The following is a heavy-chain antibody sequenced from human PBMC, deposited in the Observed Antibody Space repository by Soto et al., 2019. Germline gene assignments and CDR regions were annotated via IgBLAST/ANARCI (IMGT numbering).Heavy chain of an antibody. D-gene: IGHD5-18*01. J-gene: IGHJ4*02. CDR3: ARGIGYSAQDY. Sequence: EMQLVESGGGLVQPGGFLRLSCAASGFTFSTYWMHWVRQAPGKGLVWLSRISDDMSNTGYADSVRGRFTISRDNAKNTLYLQMDSLRAEDTAVYYCARGIGYSAQDYWGQGTLVTVSS. CDR1: GFTFSTYW. CDR2: ISDDMSNT. V-gene: IGHV3-74*01.